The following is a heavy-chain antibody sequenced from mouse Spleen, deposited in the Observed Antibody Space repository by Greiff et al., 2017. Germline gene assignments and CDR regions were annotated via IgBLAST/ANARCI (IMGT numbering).Heavy chain of an antibody. CDR3: ARNFDWSYAMDY. Sequence: VQRVESGPGLVQPSQSLSITCTVSGFSLTSYGVHWVRQSPGKGLEWLGVIWSGGSTDYNAAFISRLSISKDNSKSQVFFKMNSLQANDTAIYYCARNFDWSYAMDYWGQGTSVTVSS. J-gene: IGHJ4*01. D-gene: IGHD4-1*01. V-gene: IGHV2-2*02. CDR2: IWSGGST. CDR1: GFSLTSYG.